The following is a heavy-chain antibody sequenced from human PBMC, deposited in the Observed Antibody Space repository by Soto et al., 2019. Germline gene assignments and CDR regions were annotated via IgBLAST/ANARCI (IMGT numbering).Heavy chain of an antibody. J-gene: IGHJ5*02. CDR2: IYYSGST. CDR3: AKAWGVLAPNWFDP. CDR1: GGSISSSSYY. D-gene: IGHD3-16*01. Sequence: PSETLSLTCTVSGGSISSSSYYWGWIRQPPGKGLEWIGSIYYSGSTYYNPSLKSRVTISVDTSKNQFSLKLSSVTAADTAVYYCAKAWGVLAPNWFDPWGQGTLVTVSS. V-gene: IGHV4-39*01.